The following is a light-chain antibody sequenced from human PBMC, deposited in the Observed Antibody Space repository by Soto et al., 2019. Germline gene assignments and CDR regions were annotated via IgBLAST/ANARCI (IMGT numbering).Light chain of an antibody. CDR2: GAS. CDR3: QQSYNTPIT. V-gene: IGKV1-39*01. CDR1: QNINRW. Sequence: IQMSKSASTLSATIGDRVTITGRASQNINRWLAWYQQKPVKAPRVLIYGASSLQSGVPSTFSGSGSGTDFTLTISNLQPEDFATYYCQQSYNTPITFGQGARLEI. J-gene: IGKJ5*01.